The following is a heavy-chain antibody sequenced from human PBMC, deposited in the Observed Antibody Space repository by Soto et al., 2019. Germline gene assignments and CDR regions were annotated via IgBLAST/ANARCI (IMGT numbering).Heavy chain of an antibody. CDR1: GYTFTSYA. J-gene: IGHJ4*02. CDR2: INAGNGNT. CDR3: ARVPTFYGKQYYFDY. V-gene: IGHV1-3*01. D-gene: IGHD4-17*01. Sequence: ASVKVSCKASGYTFTSYAMHWVRRAPGQRLEWMGWINAGNGNTKYSQKFQGRVTITRDTSASTAYMELSSLRSEDTAVYYCARVPTFYGKQYYFDYWGQGTLVTAPQ.